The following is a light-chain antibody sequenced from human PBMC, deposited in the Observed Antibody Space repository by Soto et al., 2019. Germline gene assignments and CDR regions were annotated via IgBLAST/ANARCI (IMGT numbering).Light chain of an antibody. J-gene: IGKJ4*01. CDR3: QQYASSPLT. V-gene: IGKV3-20*01. CDR1: QSVRSNY. Sequence: EIVLTQSPGTLSLSSGERATLSCRASQSVRSNYLAWYQQKPGQAPRLLIDGASSRANGIPDRFGGSGSGTDFTLTISRLEPEDFAVYYCQQYASSPLTFGGGPKVEIK. CDR2: GAS.